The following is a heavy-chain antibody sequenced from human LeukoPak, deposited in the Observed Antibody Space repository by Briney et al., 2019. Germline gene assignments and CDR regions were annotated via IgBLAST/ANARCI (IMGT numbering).Heavy chain of an antibody. CDR1: GFTFSSYA. D-gene: IGHD1-14*01. V-gene: IGHV3-64*01. J-gene: IGHJ4*02. Sequence: PGGSLRLSCAASGFTFSSYAMHWVRQAPGKGLEYVSAISSNGGSTYYANSVKGRFTISRDNSKNTLYLQMGSLRAEDMAVYYCARSITEDLWGQGTLVTVSS. CDR3: ARSITEDL. CDR2: ISSNGGST.